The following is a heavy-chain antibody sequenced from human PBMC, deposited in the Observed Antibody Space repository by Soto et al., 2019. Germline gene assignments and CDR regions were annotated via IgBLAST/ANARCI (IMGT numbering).Heavy chain of an antibody. CDR2: ISYDGSNK. V-gene: IGHV3-30*04. J-gene: IGHJ4*02. CDR1: GFTFSSYA. CDR3: AKDDYGDYVFDY. D-gene: IGHD4-17*01. Sequence: PGGSRRLSCAASGFTFSSYAMHWVRQAPGKGLEWVAVISYDGSNKYYADSVKGRFTISGDNSKNTLYLQMNSLRAEDTAVYYCAKDDYGDYVFDYWGQGTLVTVSS.